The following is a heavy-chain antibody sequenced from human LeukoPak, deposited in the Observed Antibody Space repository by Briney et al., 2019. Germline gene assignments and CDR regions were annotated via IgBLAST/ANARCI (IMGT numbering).Heavy chain of an antibody. CDR2: ISYDGSNK. CDR1: GFTFSNYW. J-gene: IGHJ6*02. D-gene: IGHD2-2*02. V-gene: IGHV3-30*18. CDR3: AKDVQSRGYCSSTSCYNYGMDV. Sequence: GGSLRLSCAASGFTFSNYWMHWVRQAPGKGLEWVAVISYDGSNKYYADSVKGRFTISRDNSKNTLYLQMNSLRAEDTAVYYCAKDVQSRGYCSSTSCYNYGMDVWGQGTTVTVSS.